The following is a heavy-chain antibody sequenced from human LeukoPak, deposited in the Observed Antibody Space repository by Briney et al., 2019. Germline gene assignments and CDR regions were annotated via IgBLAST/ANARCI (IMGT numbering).Heavy chain of an antibody. CDR2: ISSSSSYI. CDR3: ARVSELTYYDLWSGYQNWFDP. Sequence: GGSLRLSCAASGFTFSSYSMNCVRQAPGKGLEWVSSISSSSSYIYYADSVKGRFTISRDNAKNSLYLQMNSLRAEDTAVYYCARVSELTYYDLWSGYQNWFDPWGQGTLVTVSS. J-gene: IGHJ5*02. V-gene: IGHV3-21*01. CDR1: GFTFSSYS. D-gene: IGHD3-3*01.